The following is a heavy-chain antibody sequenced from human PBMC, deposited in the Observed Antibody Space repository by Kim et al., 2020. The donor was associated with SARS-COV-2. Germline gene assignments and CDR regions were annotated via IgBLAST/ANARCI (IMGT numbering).Heavy chain of an antibody. CDR1: GGSFSGYY. J-gene: IGHJ6*02. D-gene: IGHD3-10*01. V-gene: IGHV4-34*01. CDR3: ARMPSGREWYYYYYGMDV. CDR2: INHSGST. Sequence: SETLSLTCAVYGGSFSGYYWSWIRQPPGKGLEWIGEINHSGSTNYNPSLKSRVTISVDTSKNQFSLKLSSVTAADTAVYYCARMPSGREWYYYYYGMDVWGQGTTVTVSS.